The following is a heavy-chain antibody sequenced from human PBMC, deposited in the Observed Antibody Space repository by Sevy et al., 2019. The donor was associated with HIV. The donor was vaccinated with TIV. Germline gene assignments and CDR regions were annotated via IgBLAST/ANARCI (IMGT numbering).Heavy chain of an antibody. J-gene: IGHJ6*02. D-gene: IGHD5-18*01. V-gene: IGHV3-21*01. Sequence: GGSLRLSCAASGFTFSSYSMNWVRQAPGKGLEWVSSISSSSSYIYYADSVKGRFTISRDNAKNSLYLQMNSLRAEDTAVYYCARGRGLQLRYYYGMDVWGQGTTVTVSS. CDR2: ISSSSSYI. CDR1: GFTFSSYS. CDR3: ARGRGLQLRYYYGMDV.